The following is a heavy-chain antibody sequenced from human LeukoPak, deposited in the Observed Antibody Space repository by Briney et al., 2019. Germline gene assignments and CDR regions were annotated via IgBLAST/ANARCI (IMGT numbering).Heavy chain of an antibody. CDR3: AREDCSSTSCYTWHYYYGMDV. D-gene: IGHD2-2*02. Sequence: SVKVSCKASGYTFTGYYMHWVRQAPGQGLEWMGGIIPIFGTANYAQKFQGRVTITADESTSTAYMELSSLRSEDTAVYYCAREDCSSTSCYTWHYYYGMDVWGQGTTVTVSS. J-gene: IGHJ6*02. CDR1: GYTFTGYY. CDR2: IIPIFGTA. V-gene: IGHV1-69*13.